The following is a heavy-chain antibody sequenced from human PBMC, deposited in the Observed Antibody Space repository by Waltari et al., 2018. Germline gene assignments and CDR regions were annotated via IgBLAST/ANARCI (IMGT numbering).Heavy chain of an antibody. CDR3: ARENTAMGGGDAFDI. J-gene: IGHJ3*02. CDR1: GFNFSSYS. V-gene: IGHV3-21*01. Sequence: EVQLVESGGGLVKPGGSLRLSCAASGFNFSSYSMNWVRPAPGKGLEWVSSISSSSSYIYYADSVKGRFTISRDNAKNSLYLQMNSLRAEDTAVYYCARENTAMGGGDAFDIWGQGTMVTVSS. D-gene: IGHD5-18*01. CDR2: ISSSSSYI.